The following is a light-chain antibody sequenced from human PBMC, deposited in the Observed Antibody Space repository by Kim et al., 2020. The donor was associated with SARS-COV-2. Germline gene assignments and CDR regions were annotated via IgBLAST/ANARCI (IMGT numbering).Light chain of an antibody. CDR2: GAS. CDR3: LQDNSYPWT. CDR1: QDIRND. J-gene: IGKJ1*01. Sequence: AVQMTQSPSSLYASVGDRVTITCRPSQDIRNDLSWYQQKAGKAPKVLIYGASILQSAVPSRFSGSGSGTDFTLTISSLQPEEFATYYCLQDNSYPWTFGQGTKVDIK. V-gene: IGKV1-6*02.